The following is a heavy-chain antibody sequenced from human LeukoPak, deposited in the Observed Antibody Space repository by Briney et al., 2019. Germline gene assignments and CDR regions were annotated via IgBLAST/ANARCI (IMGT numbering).Heavy chain of an antibody. CDR1: GFTFSSYA. Sequence: GGSLRLSCAASGFTFSSYAMSWVRQAPGKGLEWVSAISGNGGSTYYADSVKGRFTISRDNSKNTLYLQMNSLRAEDTAVYYCAKALYGSGSYTFEYWGQGTLVTVSS. D-gene: IGHD3-10*01. V-gene: IGHV3-23*01. CDR2: ISGNGGST. J-gene: IGHJ4*02. CDR3: AKALYGSGSYTFEY.